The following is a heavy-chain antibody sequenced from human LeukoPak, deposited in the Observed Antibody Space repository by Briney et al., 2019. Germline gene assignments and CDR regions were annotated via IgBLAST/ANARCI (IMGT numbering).Heavy chain of an antibody. CDR1: GYTFTNYG. D-gene: IGHD3-22*01. CDR2: ISAYNGHT. V-gene: IGHV1-18*01. J-gene: IGHJ3*02. CDR3: ARDGHRRYHYDSSGREDAFDI. Sequence: ASVKVSCKASGYTFTNYGISWVRQAPGQGLEWMGWISAYNGHTKFAQKVQGRVTMTRDTSTSTAYMELRSLRSDDTAVYYCARDGHRRYHYDSSGREDAFDIWGQGTMVTVSS.